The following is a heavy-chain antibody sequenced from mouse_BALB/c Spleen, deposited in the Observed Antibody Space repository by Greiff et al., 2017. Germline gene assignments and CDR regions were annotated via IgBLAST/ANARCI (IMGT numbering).Heavy chain of an antibody. V-gene: IGHV1-63*02. CDR2: IYPGGGYT. J-gene: IGHJ2*01. Sequence: QLKRSEAGLVRPGTSVKISSKPSASPFPNYWLGWVKQRPGHGLEWIGDIYPGGGYTNYNEKFKGKATLTADTSSSTAYMQLSSLTSEDSAVYFCARSLDYWGQGTTLTVSS. CDR3: ARSLDY. CDR1: ASPFPNYW.